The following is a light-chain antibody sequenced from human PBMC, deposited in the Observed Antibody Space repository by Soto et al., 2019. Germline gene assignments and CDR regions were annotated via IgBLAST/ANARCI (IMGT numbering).Light chain of an antibody. CDR2: DAS. Sequence: EIVLTQSPATLSLSPGERATLSCRASQRLSSSLAWYQQKPGQAPRLLIYDASNRATGIPARFSGSGSGTDFTLTISSLEPEDFAVYYCQQSSNWPPTVGQGTRLEIK. V-gene: IGKV3-11*01. CDR1: QRLSSS. CDR3: QQSSNWPPT. J-gene: IGKJ5*01.